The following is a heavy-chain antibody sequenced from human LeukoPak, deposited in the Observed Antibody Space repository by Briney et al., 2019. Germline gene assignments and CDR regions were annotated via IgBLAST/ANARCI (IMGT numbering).Heavy chain of an antibody. CDR1: GGSVSSGSYY. J-gene: IGHJ4*02. CDR3: ASSLAYCGGDCYGPYNY. V-gene: IGHV4-61*01. Sequence: SETLSLTCTVSGGSVSSGSYYWSWIRQPPGKGLEWIGYIYYSGSTNYNPSLKSRVTISVDTSKNQFSLKLSSVTAADTAVYYCASSLAYCGGDCYGPYNYWGQGTLVTVSS. D-gene: IGHD2-21*02. CDR2: IYYSGST.